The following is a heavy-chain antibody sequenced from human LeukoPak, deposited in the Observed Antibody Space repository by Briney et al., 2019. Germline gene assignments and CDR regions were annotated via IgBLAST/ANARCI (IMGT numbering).Heavy chain of an antibody. CDR2: ISGSGGST. CDR3: AKDLLEYYYDSSGPDAFDI. J-gene: IGHJ3*02. CDR1: GFTFSSYA. D-gene: IGHD3-22*01. V-gene: IGHV3-23*01. Sequence: GGSLRLSCAASGFTFSSYAMSWVRQAPGKGLEWVSAISGSGGSTYYADSVKGRFTISRDNSNNTLYLQMNSLRAEDTAVYYCAKDLLEYYYDSSGPDAFDIWGQGTMVTVSS.